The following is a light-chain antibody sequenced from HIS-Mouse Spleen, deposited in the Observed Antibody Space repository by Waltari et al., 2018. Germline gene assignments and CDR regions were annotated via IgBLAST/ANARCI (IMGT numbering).Light chain of an antibody. V-gene: IGLV2-23*01. CDR3: CSYAGSSTWV. CDR1: SSDVGSYNL. CDR2: EGS. J-gene: IGLJ3*02. Sequence: QSALTQPASVSGSPGQSITISCTGTSSDVGSYNLVSWYQQHPGKAPKLMIYEGSKRPSRCSYRCSGSKSGNTGSLTISGLQAEAAADYYCCSYAGSSTWVFGGGTKLTVL.